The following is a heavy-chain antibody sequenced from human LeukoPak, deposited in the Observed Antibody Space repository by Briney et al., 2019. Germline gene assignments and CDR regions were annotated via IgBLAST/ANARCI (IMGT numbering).Heavy chain of an antibody. D-gene: IGHD6-13*01. Sequence: GGSLRLSCAASGFTFSNYEMNWVRQTPGKGLEWVSYISDHGKSRNYVDSVKGRFTISGDNAKNSLYLQMNSLRVEDTAVYFCARARIAAPLLDYWGQGTLATVSS. CDR2: ISDHGKSR. CDR3: ARARIAAPLLDY. CDR1: GFTFSNYE. J-gene: IGHJ4*02. V-gene: IGHV3-48*03.